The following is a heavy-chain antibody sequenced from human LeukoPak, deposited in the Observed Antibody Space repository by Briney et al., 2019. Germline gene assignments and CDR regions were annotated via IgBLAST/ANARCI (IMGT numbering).Heavy chain of an antibody. J-gene: IGHJ5*02. CDR2: LKPSGST. Sequence: SEIRCLTWAGDGCGVSGEYGGWIREHPGKGVSGIGELKPSGSTNYNPALKSRVTISVDTSKTQFSLKLSSVTAADTAVYYCATGGWGHDYGDYQYWFDPWGQGTLVPVSS. CDR3: ATGGWGHDYGDYQYWFDP. D-gene: IGHD4-17*01. V-gene: IGHV4-34*01. CDR1: GCGVSGEY.